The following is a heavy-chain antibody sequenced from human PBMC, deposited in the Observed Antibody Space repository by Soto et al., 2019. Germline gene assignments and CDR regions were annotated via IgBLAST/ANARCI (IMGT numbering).Heavy chain of an antibody. D-gene: IGHD6-13*01. V-gene: IGHV4-34*01. CDR1: VRSFSGHY. J-gene: IGHJ4*02. CDR3: AGGKRGYSSSWFDY. CDR2: INHDGST. Sequence: PSETLSLTCDVYVRSFSGHYWSWFRQPPGKGLEWIGEINHDGSTNYNPSLKSRVTTSEDTSKNQISLKVSSVTAADTAVYYCAGGKRGYSSSWFDYWGQGTLVTVSS.